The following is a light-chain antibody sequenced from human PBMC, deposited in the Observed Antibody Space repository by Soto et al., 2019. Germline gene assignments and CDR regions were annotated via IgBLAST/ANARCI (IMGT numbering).Light chain of an antibody. CDR1: SSDVGGYNY. J-gene: IGLJ2*01. CDR3: SSYAGSNNFGV. CDR2: EVT. Sequence: QSALTQPPSASGSPGQSVTISCTGTSSDVGGYNYVSWYQLHPGKAPKLMIYEVTKQPSGVPDRFSGSKSGNTASLTVSGLQAEDEADYYCSSYAGSNNFGVFGGGTKLTVL. V-gene: IGLV2-8*01.